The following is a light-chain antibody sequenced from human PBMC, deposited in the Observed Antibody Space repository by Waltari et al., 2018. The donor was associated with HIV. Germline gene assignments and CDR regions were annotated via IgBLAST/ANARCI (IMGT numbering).Light chain of an antibody. V-gene: IGLV3-1*01. J-gene: IGLJ2*01. CDR3: QAWDRSTYVV. Sequence: SFELTQPPSVSVSPGQTATITCSGDKLGTRYAYWYQQKPGQSPVLVSHQDSKRPSGIPERFSGSNSGNTAMLTISGTQATDEADYYCQAWDRSTYVVFGGGTKVTVL. CDR2: QDS. CDR1: KLGTRY.